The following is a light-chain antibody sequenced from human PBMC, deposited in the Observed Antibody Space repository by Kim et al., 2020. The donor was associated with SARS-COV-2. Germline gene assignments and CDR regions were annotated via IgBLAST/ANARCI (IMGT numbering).Light chain of an antibody. CDR1: SLRSYY. V-gene: IGLV3-19*01. J-gene: IGLJ1*01. Sequence: LGQTVRITCQGDSLRSYYASWYQQKPGQAPVLVIYGKNNRPSGIPDRFSGSSSGNTASLTITGAQAEDEADYYCNSRDSSGNHLGVFGTATKVTVL. CDR3: NSRDSSGNHLGV. CDR2: GKN.